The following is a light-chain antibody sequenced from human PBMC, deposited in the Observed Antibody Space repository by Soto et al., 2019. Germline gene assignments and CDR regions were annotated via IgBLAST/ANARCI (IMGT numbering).Light chain of an antibody. V-gene: IGKV1-9*01. CDR1: QDI. J-gene: IGKJ5*01. Sequence: DIQLTQSPSFLSASVGDRVTITCRASQDIIAWYQQKPGKAPKLLIFAASTLQNGVPSRFSGSGSGTEFTVTITRLQPEDFATYYCQQRKSYPITFGQGTRLEIK. CDR3: QQRKSYPIT. CDR2: AAS.